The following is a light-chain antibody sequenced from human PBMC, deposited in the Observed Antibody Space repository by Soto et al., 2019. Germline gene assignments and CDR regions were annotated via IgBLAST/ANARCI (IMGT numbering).Light chain of an antibody. CDR2: GAS. V-gene: IGKV3-20*01. CDR1: QSVSSSY. Sequence: DIVMTQSPGTLSLSPGERATLSCRASQSVSSSYLAWYQQKPGQAPRLLIYGASSRATGIPDRFSGSGSGTDFTLTISRREPEDDAVDYCQQYGSSLTWTFGQGTKVDIK. J-gene: IGKJ1*01. CDR3: QQYGSSLTWT.